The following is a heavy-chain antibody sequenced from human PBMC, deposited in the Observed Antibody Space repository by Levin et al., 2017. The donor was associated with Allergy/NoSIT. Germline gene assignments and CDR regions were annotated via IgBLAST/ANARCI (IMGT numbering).Heavy chain of an antibody. J-gene: IGHJ4*02. Sequence: GESLKISCATSGFIFSDYYMSWIRQAPGKGLEWVSYIGSGGSDTKYADSVKGRFTISRDNSKNSLYLQMNSLRAEDTAVYYCARRGSADYWGQGTLVTVSS. D-gene: IGHD2-15*01. V-gene: IGHV3-11*03. CDR1: GFIFSDYY. CDR3: ARRGSADY. CDR2: IGSGGSDT.